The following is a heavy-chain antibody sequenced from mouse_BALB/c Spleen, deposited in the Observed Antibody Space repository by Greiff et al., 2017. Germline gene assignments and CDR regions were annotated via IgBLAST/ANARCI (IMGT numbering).Heavy chain of an antibody. CDR3: ARVEVGRPYYIDY. V-gene: IGHV14-3*02. CDR1: GFNIKDTY. D-gene: IGHD1-1*01. Sequence: VQLQQSGAELVKPGASVKLSCTASGFNIKDTYMHWVKQRPEQGLEWIGRIDPANGNTKYDPKFQGKATITADTSSNTAYLQLSSLTSEDTAVYFCARVEVGRPYYIDYGGQGTTLTVSS. J-gene: IGHJ2*01. CDR2: IDPANGNT.